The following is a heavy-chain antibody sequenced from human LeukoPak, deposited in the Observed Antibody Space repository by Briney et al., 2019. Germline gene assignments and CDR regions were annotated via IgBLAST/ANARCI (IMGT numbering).Heavy chain of an antibody. CDR2: MNPNSGNT. CDR1: GYTFTSYD. Sequence: ASVKVSCKASGYTFTSYDINWVRQATGQGLEWMGWMNPNSGNTGYAQKFQGRVTMTRNTSISTAYMELSSLRSADTAVYYCARDDPYYWGSVWFDPWGQGTLVTVSS. V-gene: IGHV1-8*01. J-gene: IGHJ5*02. D-gene: IGHD3-22*01. CDR3: ARDDPYYWGSVWFDP.